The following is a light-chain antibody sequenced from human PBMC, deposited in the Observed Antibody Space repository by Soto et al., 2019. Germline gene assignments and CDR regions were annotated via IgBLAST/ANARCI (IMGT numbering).Light chain of an antibody. J-gene: IGKJ2*01. CDR2: AAS. V-gene: IGKV1-39*01. Sequence: DRVTITCRARQSISSYLNWYQQKPGKAPKLLIYAASSWQSGVPSRFSGSGSGTDFTLPISSLQPEDFATFYCQQSYSTLYTFGQGTKLEIK. CDR3: QQSYSTLYT. CDR1: QSISSY.